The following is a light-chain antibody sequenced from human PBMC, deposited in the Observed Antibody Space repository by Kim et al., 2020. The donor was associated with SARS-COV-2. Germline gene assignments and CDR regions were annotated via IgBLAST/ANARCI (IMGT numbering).Light chain of an antibody. CDR2: AAS. CDR3: QQDDSFPMT. V-gene: IGKV1-12*01. CDR1: TGSSSW. J-gene: IGKJ1*01. Sequence: ASGGRTGPVPRRGRTGSSSWLAWYQQKPGKAPRLLIYAASSMESGIPARFSGSGSGTDFTLTISSLEPEDFAAYYCQQDDSFPMTFGPGTKVDIK.